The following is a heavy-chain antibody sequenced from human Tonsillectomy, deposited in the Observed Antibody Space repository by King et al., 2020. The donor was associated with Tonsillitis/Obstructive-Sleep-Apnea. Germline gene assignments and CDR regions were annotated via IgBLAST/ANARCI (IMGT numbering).Heavy chain of an antibody. CDR1: GGSISSGGNY. D-gene: IGHD6-13*01. CDR3: ARYELRFSSSWFFAS. Sequence: QLQESGPGLVKPSQTLSLSCNVSGGSISSGGNYWCWSRQHPGRCLEWRGNIYSGGSTYYNTSLKSRVSISLDTSTNQFALKMSSVTAADTAVYFCARYELRFSSSWFFASWGQGTLVTVSS. CDR2: IYSGGST. V-gene: IGHV4-31*02. J-gene: IGHJ4*02.